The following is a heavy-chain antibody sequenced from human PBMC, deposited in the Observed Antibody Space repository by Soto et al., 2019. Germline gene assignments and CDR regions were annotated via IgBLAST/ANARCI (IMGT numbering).Heavy chain of an antibody. D-gene: IGHD3-22*01. Sequence: SGPTLVNPTQTLTLTCTFSVFSLRSSGVGVGWIRQPPGKALEWLALIYWDDDKRYSPSLNTRLTITKDTSKNQVVLTMTNMDPVDTGTYYCARRGNYYDTRGYYFDYWGQGALVTVSS. CDR1: VFSLRSSGVG. CDR2: IYWDDDK. J-gene: IGHJ4*02. V-gene: IGHV2-5*02. CDR3: ARRGNYYDTRGYYFDY.